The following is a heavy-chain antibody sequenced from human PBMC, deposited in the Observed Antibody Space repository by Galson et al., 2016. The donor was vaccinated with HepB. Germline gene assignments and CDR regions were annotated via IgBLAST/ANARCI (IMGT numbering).Heavy chain of an antibody. D-gene: IGHD5-24*01. J-gene: IGHJ4*02. CDR3: ARGDGYNLF. Sequence: SETLSLTCTVSGASINGYCWAWIRQPPGKGLEWVGYMCYSGSTNYSPSLKSRVTISVDTSKNQFSLKLGSVTAAGTAVYYCARGDGYNLFWGQGTLVTVSS. V-gene: IGHV4-59*01. CDR1: GASINGYC. CDR2: MCYSGST.